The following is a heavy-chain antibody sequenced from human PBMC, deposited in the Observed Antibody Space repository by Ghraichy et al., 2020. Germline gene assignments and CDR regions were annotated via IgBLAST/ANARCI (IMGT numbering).Heavy chain of an antibody. D-gene: IGHD4-17*01. J-gene: IGHJ4*02. CDR1: GDSISSYY. CDR3: ARHGGGSYGDLDY. V-gene: IGHV4-59*08. Sequence: SQTLSLTCTVSGDSISSYYWSWIRQPQGKGLEWIGYIYYSGSTNYNPSLKSRVTISVDTSKNQFSLKLSSVTAADTAVYYCARHGGGSYGDLDYWGQGTLVTVSS. CDR2: IYYSGST.